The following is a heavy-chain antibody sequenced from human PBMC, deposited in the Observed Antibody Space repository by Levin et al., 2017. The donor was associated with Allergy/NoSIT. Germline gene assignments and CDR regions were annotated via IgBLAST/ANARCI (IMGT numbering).Heavy chain of an antibody. D-gene: IGHD3-10*01. Sequence: PGESLKISCAASGFTFSSYAMSWVRQTPGKGLEWVSTIGDSGENIFYADSVQGRFTISRDNSRNTLYLQMNSLRAEDTAVYYCSKRLESGSGMTPDFASWGQGTLVTVSS. CDR3: SKRLESGSGMTPDFAS. V-gene: IGHV3-23*01. J-gene: IGHJ5*02. CDR1: GFTFSSYA. CDR2: IGDSGENI.